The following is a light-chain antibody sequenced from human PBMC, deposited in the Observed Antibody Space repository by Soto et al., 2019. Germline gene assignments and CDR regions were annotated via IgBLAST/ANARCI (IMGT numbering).Light chain of an antibody. V-gene: IGKV3-15*01. Sequence: EILMTQSPATLSVSPGDRATLSCRASQSVSNNLAWYQQRPGQAPRLLIYGASTRATGIPVRFSGSGSGTEFTLTISSLQSEDFAVYYCHQYDDGPYTFGQGTKVDIK. CDR2: GAS. CDR3: HQYDDGPYT. J-gene: IGKJ2*01. CDR1: QSVSNN.